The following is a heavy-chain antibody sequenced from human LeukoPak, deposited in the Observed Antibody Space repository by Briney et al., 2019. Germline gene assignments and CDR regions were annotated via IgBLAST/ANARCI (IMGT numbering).Heavy chain of an antibody. V-gene: IGHV4-30-2*01. D-gene: IGHD3-22*01. CDR1: GGSISSGGYS. CDR2: IYHSGST. J-gene: IGHJ1*01. Sequence: SETLSLTCAVSGGSISSGGYSWSWIRQPPGKGLEWIGYIYHSGSTYYNPSLKSRVTISVDTSKNQFSLKLSSVTAADTAVYYCARAHPYYYDSSGYRRIGYFQHWGQGTLVTASS. CDR3: ARAHPYYYDSSGYRRIGYFQH.